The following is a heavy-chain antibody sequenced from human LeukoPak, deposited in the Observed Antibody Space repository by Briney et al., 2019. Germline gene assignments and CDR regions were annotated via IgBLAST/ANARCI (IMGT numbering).Heavy chain of an antibody. CDR2: ISESGGST. V-gene: IGHV3-23*01. D-gene: IGHD3-16*01. Sequence: GGSLRLSCAASGFTFDNYVMTWVRQAPGKGPEWISAISESGGSTYYADSVKGRFTISRDNSKNTLYLEMNSLRAEDTAIYYCAKGGESYYTYYYMDVWGKGTTVSVSS. CDR1: GFTFDNYV. CDR3: AKGGESYYTYYYMDV. J-gene: IGHJ6*03.